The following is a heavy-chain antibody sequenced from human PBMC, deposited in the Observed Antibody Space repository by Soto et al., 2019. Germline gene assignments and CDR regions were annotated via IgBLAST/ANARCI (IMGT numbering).Heavy chain of an antibody. Sequence: SETLSLTCTVSGGSISSSSYYWGWIRKPPGKGLEWIGSIYYSGSTYYNPSLKSRVTISVDTSKNQFSLKLSSVTAADTAVYYCARLSMGSSSWQREYYYYYYGMDVWGQGTTVTVSS. V-gene: IGHV4-39*01. CDR3: ARLSMGSSSWQREYYYYYYGMDV. CDR2: IYYSGST. J-gene: IGHJ6*02. CDR1: GGSISSSSYY. D-gene: IGHD6-13*01.